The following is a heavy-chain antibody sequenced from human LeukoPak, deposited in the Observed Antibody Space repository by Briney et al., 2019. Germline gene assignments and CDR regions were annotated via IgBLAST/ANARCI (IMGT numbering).Heavy chain of an antibody. CDR1: GGSFSGYY. CDR2: INHSGST. V-gene: IGHV4-34*01. D-gene: IGHD4-23*01. CDR3: ARATVVTLLFDY. J-gene: IGHJ4*02. Sequence: SETLSLTCAVYGGSFSGYYWSWIRQPPGKGLEWIGEINHSGSTNYNPSLKSRVTISVDTSKNQFSLKLSSVTAADTAAYYCARATVVTLLFDYWGQGTLVTVSS.